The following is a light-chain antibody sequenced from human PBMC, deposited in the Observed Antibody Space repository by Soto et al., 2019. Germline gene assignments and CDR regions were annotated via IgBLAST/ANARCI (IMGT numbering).Light chain of an antibody. CDR1: SSDVGGYKY. V-gene: IGLV2-14*01. CDR2: EVS. CDR3: SAYTNSSTWV. Sequence: QSALTQPASVSGSPGQSIAISCTGSSSDVGGYKYVSWYQQYPGKTPKLMIYEVSNRPSEISKRFSGSKSGNTAFLTISWRQTDDEADYYCSAYTNSSTWVFGGGTTVSVL. J-gene: IGLJ2*01.